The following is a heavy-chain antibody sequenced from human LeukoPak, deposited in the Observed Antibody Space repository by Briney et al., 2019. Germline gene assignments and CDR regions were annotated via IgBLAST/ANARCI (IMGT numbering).Heavy chain of an antibody. CDR3: ARDEISTITMIVVVGDY. CDR1: GYTFTSYG. Sequence: ASVKVSCKASGYTFTSYGISWVRQAPGQGLEWMGWISAYNGNTNYAQKLQGRVTMTTDTSTSTAYMELRSLRSDATAVYYCARDEISTITMIVVVGDYWGQGTLVTVSS. J-gene: IGHJ4*02. D-gene: IGHD3-22*01. CDR2: ISAYNGNT. V-gene: IGHV1-18*01.